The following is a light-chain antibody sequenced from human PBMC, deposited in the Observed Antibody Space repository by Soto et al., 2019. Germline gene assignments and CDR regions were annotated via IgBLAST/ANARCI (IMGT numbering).Light chain of an antibody. CDR1: QSVASSH. CDR2: GAS. CDR3: QQYGSSPTT. J-gene: IGKJ1*01. V-gene: IGKV3-20*01. Sequence: EIVLTQSPATLSLSPGERATLSCRASQSVASSHLAWYRQKPGQAPRFLIYGASSRATGIPDRFSGSGSGTDFTLTISRLEPEDFAVYYCQQYGSSPTTFGQGTKVDI.